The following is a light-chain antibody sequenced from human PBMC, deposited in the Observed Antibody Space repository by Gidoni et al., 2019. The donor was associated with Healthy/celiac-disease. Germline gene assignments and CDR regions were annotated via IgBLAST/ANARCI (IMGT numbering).Light chain of an antibody. Sequence: EIVLTQSPGTLSLSPGERATLSGRASQSVSSSYLAWYQQKPGQAHRLLIDGASRRAKGIPDRFSGSGSGTDFTLNISRLEPEDFAVYYCQQHGSSPYTCXXXTKLEIK. J-gene: IGKJ2*01. CDR2: GAS. V-gene: IGKV3-20*01. CDR1: QSVSSSY. CDR3: QQHGSSPYT.